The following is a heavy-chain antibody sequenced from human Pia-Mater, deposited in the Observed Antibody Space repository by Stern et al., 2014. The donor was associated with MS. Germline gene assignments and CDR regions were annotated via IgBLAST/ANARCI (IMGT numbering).Heavy chain of an antibody. Sequence: QVTLRESGPTVVKPTQTLTLTCTFSGFSLRTRRMGVGWIRQPPGKALEWLALIYWDDDKFYSPYLKTRLTITKDTSKNWVVLTMTNMDPVDTATYYCAHLEVRAVAEDAFDIWGQGTAVTVSS. D-gene: IGHD6-19*01. CDR1: GFSLRTRRMG. CDR3: AHLEVRAVAEDAFDI. J-gene: IGHJ3*02. CDR2: IYWDDDK. V-gene: IGHV2-5*02.